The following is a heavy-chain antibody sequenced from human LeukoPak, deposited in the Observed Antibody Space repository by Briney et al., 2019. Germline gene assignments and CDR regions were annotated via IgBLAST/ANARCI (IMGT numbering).Heavy chain of an antibody. D-gene: IGHD1-26*01. CDR2: IYHSGST. CDR3: ARDRSLSGSPKYYFDY. Sequence: SETLSLTCTVSGGSISSSSYYWGWIRQPPGKGLEWIGSIYHSGSTYYNPSLKSRVTISVDTSKNQFSLKLSSVTAADTAVYYCARDRSLSGSPKYYFDYWGQGTLVTVSS. V-gene: IGHV4-39*07. CDR1: GGSISSSSYY. J-gene: IGHJ4*02.